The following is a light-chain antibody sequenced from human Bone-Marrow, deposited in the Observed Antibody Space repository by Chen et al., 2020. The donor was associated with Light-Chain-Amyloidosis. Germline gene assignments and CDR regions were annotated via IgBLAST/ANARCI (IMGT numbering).Light chain of an antibody. J-gene: IGLJ2*01. Sequence: SYELTPPPSVSASPGQTARITCSGDDLPTKYAYWYQQKPGQAPVLVIHSDTERPSGISERFSGSSSGRTATLPISGVQAEDEADYHCQSADSSGTYEVVFGGGTKLTVL. CDR1: DLPTKY. CDR3: QSADSSGTYEVV. V-gene: IGLV3-25*03. CDR2: SDT.